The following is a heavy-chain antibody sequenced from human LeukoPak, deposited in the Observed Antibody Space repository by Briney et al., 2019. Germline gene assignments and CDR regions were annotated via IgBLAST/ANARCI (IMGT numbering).Heavy chain of an antibody. V-gene: IGHV3-7*03. Sequence: PGGSLRLSCAASGFTFSSYWMSWVRQAPGKGLEWVANIKQDGSEKFYVDSVKGRFTISRDNAKNSLYLQMNSLRAEDTAVYYCARDLTMATTKKARWFDPWGQGTLVTVSS. J-gene: IGHJ5*02. CDR2: IKQDGSEK. CDR1: GFTFSSYW. CDR3: ARDLTMATTKKARWFDP. D-gene: IGHD5-24*01.